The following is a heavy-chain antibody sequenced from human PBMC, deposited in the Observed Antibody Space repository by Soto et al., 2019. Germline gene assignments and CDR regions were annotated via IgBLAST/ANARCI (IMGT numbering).Heavy chain of an antibody. D-gene: IGHD3-16*01. Sequence: GGSLRLSCAVSGFTFDDNAMHWVRQAPEKGLGWVSGINWKSDIGYADSVKGRFTISRDNAENSLYLQMNSLRAEDTALYYCAISQDRGGRTTFIYWGQGTQVTAPQ. J-gene: IGHJ4*02. CDR1: GFTFDDNA. V-gene: IGHV3-9*01. CDR3: AISQDRGGRTTFIY. CDR2: INWKSDI.